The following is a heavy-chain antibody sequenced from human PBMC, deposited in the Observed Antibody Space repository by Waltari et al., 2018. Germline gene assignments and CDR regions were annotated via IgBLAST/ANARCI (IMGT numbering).Heavy chain of an antibody. CDR2: INSDGSST. CDR3: ARAYYDYVWGSYRNDAFDI. D-gene: IGHD3-16*02. CDR1: GFTFSSYW. Sequence: EVQLVESGGGLVQPGGSLRLSCAASGFTFSSYWMHWVRQAPGKGLVWVSRINSDGSSTSYADSVKGRFTISRDNAKNTLYLQMNSLRAEDTAVYYCARAYYDYVWGSYRNDAFDIWGQGTMVTVSS. J-gene: IGHJ3*02. V-gene: IGHV3-74*01.